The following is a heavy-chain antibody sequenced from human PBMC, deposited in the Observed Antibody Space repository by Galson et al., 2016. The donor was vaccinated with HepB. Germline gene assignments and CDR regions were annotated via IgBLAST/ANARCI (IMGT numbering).Heavy chain of an antibody. CDR1: GYTFINYY. V-gene: IGHV1-46*01. D-gene: IGHD5-12*01. J-gene: IGHJ5*02. Sequence: SVKVSCKASGYTFINYYMHWVRQAPGQGLELMGIINPNGGDTRYAQKFPGRVTVIRDTSTSTVYMDLTSLISEDTAVDYCARATPGYGGFPTWGQVTLVTVSS. CDR2: INPNGGDT. CDR3: ARATPGYGGFPT.